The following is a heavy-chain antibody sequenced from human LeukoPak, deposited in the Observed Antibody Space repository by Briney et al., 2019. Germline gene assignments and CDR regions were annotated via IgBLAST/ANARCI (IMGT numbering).Heavy chain of an antibody. D-gene: IGHD3-10*01. CDR1: GYSFTSYW. V-gene: IGHV5-51*01. CDR3: ARQYKDAYYYGSGSYYNAGY. Sequence: GESLKISCKGSGYSFTSYWIGWVRQMPGKGLEWMGIIYPGDSDTKYSPSFQGQVTISADKSISTAYLQWSSLKASDTAMYYCARQYKDAYYYGSGSYYNAGYWGQGTLVTVSS. J-gene: IGHJ4*02. CDR2: IYPGDSDT.